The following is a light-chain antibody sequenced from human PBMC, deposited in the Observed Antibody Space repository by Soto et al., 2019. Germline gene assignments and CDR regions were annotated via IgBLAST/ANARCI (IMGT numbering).Light chain of an antibody. J-gene: IGKJ1*01. V-gene: IGKV3-20*01. CDR1: QSGSRSY. CDR2: GAS. CDR3: QQYGSSPRT. Sequence: EIVLTQSPGTLSLSPGERATLSCRASQSGSRSYLAWYQQKPGQAPRLLIYGASTRATGIPDRLSGSGSGTDFTLTISRLEPEDFAVYYCQQYGSSPRTFGQGTKVDIK.